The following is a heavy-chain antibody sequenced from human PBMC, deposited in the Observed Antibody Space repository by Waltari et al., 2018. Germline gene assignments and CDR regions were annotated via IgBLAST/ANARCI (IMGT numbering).Heavy chain of an antibody. CDR1: GFTFSSYW. J-gene: IGHJ2*01. V-gene: IGHV3-7*01. CDR3: ARTSMVQGVIVWYFDL. Sequence: EVQLVESGGGLVQPGGSLRLSCAASGFTFSSYWKSWVRQAPGKGLEWVANIKQDGSEKYYVDSVKGRFTISRDNAKNSLYLQMNSLRAEDTAVYYCARTSMVQGVIVWYFDLWGRGTLVTVSS. D-gene: IGHD3-10*01. CDR2: IKQDGSEK.